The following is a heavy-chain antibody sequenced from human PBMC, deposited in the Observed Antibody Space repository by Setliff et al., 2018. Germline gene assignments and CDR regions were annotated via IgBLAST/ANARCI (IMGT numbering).Heavy chain of an antibody. J-gene: IGHJ6*03. Sequence: ASVKVSCKASGGTFRSYGISWVRQAPGQGLEWMGGTIPMFGSAHYAQKFQGRVTIITDEFTGTAYMELSSLRTEDTAVYYCAREGVDIRSSTDYRYYMDVWGKGTTVTVSS. CDR2: TIPMFGSA. V-gene: IGHV1-69*05. D-gene: IGHD5-12*01. CDR3: AREGVDIRSSTDYRYYMDV. CDR1: GGTFRSYG.